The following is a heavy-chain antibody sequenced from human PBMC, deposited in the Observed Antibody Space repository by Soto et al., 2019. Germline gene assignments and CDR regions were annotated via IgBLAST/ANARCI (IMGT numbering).Heavy chain of an antibody. CDR1: GFSLTSPGMC. Sequence: SGPTLVNPTETLTVTCTFSGFSLTSPGMCVIWIRQSPGKALEWLALIERDDDDKYYSTSLKTRLTISKDTRKNQVVLTMANMDPADTATYYCARSIRGPRRFNGMDVWGQGTTVTVSS. V-gene: IGHV2-70*13. CDR2: IERDDDDK. J-gene: IGHJ6*02. CDR3: ARSIRGPRRFNGMDV. D-gene: IGHD1-20*01.